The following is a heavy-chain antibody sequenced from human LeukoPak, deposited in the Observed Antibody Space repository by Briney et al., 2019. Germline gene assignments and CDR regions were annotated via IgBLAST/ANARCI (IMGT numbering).Heavy chain of an antibody. CDR3: ARHGHFDWSRYDAFDI. CDR1: GGSISSYY. J-gene: IGHJ3*02. CDR2: IYYSGST. D-gene: IGHD3-9*01. V-gene: IGHV4-59*08. Sequence: SETLSLTCTVSGGSISSYYWSWIRQPPGKGLEWIGYIYYSGSTNYNPSLKSRVTISVDTSKNQFSLKLSSVTAADTAVYYCARHGHFDWSRYDAFDIWGQGTMVTVSS.